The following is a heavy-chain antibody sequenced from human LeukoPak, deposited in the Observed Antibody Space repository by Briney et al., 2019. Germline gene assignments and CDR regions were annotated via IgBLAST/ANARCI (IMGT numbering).Heavy chain of an antibody. V-gene: IGHV4-39*01. CDR2: VRHSGST. CDR1: GGSISSTTSY. D-gene: IGHD2-2*03. J-gene: IGHJ4*02. CDR3: ARHGSTDYFDY. Sequence: PSETLSLTCAVSGGSISSTTSYWGWIRQPPGKGLEWIGRVRHSGSTFYNPSLKSRVTISVDTSKNQLPLRLSSVTAADTAVYYCARHGSTDYFDYWGQGTLVPVSS.